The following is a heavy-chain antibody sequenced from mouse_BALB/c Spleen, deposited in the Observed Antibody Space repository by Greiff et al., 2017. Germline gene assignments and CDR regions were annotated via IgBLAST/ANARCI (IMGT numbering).Heavy chain of an antibody. J-gene: IGHJ2*01. CDR3: AREGYDVYFDY. V-gene: IGHV3-6*02. D-gene: IGHD2-14*01. Sequence: EVKLMESGPGLVKPSQSLSLTCSVTGYSITSGYYWNWIRQFPGNKLEWMGYISYDGSNNYNPSLKNRISITRDTSKNQFFLKLNSVTTEDTATYYCAREGYDVYFDYWGQGTTLTVSS. CDR1: GYSITSGYY. CDR2: ISYDGSN.